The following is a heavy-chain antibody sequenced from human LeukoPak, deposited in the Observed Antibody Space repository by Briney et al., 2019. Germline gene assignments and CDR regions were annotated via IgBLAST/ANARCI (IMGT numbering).Heavy chain of an antibody. Sequence: GGSLRHSCTASGFTFSSYSMNWVRQAPGKGLEWVSSISSSSSYIYYADSVKGRFTISRDNAKNSLYLQMNSLRAEDTAVYYCARLRGFYFDYWGQGTLVTVSS. CDR2: ISSSSSYI. D-gene: IGHD5-12*01. J-gene: IGHJ4*02. CDR3: ARLRGFYFDY. V-gene: IGHV3-21*01. CDR1: GFTFSSYS.